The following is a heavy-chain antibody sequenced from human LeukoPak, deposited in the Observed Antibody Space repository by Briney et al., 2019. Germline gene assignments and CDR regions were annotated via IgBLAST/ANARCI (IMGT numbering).Heavy chain of an antibody. V-gene: IGHV4-38-2*02. J-gene: IGHJ4*02. Sequence: SETLSLTGTVSGYSISSGFYWGWIRQPPGKGLEWIGSIYHSGSTHYNSSLKSRVTISVDTSKNQLSLKLSSVTAADTAVYYCARGVGLTQGGTFDYWGQGTLVTVSS. D-gene: IGHD1-1*01. CDR1: GYSISSGFY. CDR3: ARGVGLTQGGTFDY. CDR2: IYHSGST.